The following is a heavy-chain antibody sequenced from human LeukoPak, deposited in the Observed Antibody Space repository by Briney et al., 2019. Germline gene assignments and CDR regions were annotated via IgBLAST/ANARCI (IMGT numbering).Heavy chain of an antibody. D-gene: IGHD3-22*01. CDR1: GGSFSGYY. CDR3: ARRGSYYYDRSGYYPSDY. J-gene: IGHJ4*02. V-gene: IGHV4-34*01. CDR2: INHSGST. Sequence: SETLSLTCAVYGGSFSGYYWSWIRQPPGKGLERIGEINHSGSTNYNPSLKSRVTISVDTSKNQFSLKLSSVTAADTAVYYCARRGSYYYDRSGYYPSDYWGQGTLVTVSS.